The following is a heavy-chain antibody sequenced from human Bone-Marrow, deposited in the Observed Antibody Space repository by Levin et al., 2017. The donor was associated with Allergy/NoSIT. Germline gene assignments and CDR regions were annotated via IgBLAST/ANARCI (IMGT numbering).Heavy chain of an antibody. Sequence: GESLKISCEASGFTFSTFRMHWVRQAPGKGLVWVSQINKDGTRTTYADSVKGRFTISRDNAKNTLYLQMNSLRAEDTAIYYCARDDDDPFDYWGQGTLVTVSS. V-gene: IGHV3-74*03. CDR2: INKDGTRT. CDR1: GFTFSTFR. D-gene: IGHD3-3*01. CDR3: ARDDDDPFDY. J-gene: IGHJ4*02.